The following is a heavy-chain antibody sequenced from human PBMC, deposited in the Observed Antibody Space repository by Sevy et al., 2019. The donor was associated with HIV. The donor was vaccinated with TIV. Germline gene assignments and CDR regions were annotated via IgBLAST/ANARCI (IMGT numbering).Heavy chain of an antibody. CDR1: GGPFSSFA. J-gene: IGHJ4*02. D-gene: IGHD5-12*01. CDR3: ATVGGYSAFEGPYYIDY. V-gene: IGHV1-69*13. CDR2: IIPLSTTT. Sequence: ASVKVSCKASGGPFSSFAFSWVRQAPGQGLEWMGGIIPLSTTTNYAQKFQGRVTITADESTSTAYMELSSLTSDDTAVYYCATVGGYSAFEGPYYIDYWGQGTLVTVS.